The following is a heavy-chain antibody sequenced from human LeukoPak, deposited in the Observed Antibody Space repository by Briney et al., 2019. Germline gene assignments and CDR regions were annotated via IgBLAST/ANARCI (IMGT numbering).Heavy chain of an antibody. Sequence: GGSVRLFYAPSGLTFSNAWMRWVRQAAGKGLEWVGCIKTKTNGGTADYAAPVKGGFTISRDHSKNTLYLQKNSLKTGDTAVYYCTTEPPQTTVTTYWGQGTLVTVSS. CDR2: IKTKTNGGTA. V-gene: IGHV3-15*01. J-gene: IGHJ4*02. CDR3: TTEPPQTTVTTY. CDR1: GLTFSNAW. D-gene: IGHD4-17*01.